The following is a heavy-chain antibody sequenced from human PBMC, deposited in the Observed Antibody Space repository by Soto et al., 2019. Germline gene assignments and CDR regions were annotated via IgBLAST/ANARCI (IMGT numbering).Heavy chain of an antibody. CDR3: ARWSYLDY. Sequence: GGSLRLSCAASGFSFSSYAMSWVRQAPGKGLEWVSTISGSDGRTFYADSVKGRFSISRDTSKNTLYLQMNSLRADDTAVYYCARWSYLDYWGQGTRVTVSS. CDR1: GFSFSSYA. J-gene: IGHJ4*02. D-gene: IGHD3-3*01. V-gene: IGHV3-23*01. CDR2: ISGSDGRT.